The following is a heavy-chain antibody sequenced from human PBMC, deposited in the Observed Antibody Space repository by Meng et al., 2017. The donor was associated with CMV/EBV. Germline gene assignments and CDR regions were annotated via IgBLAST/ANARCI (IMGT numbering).Heavy chain of an antibody. J-gene: IGHJ4*02. D-gene: IGHD1-26*01. CDR3: ARGVGATGKADY. CDR2: INHSGST. CDR1: GGSFSGYY. Sequence: QVQLQQWGAGMLKPAATLSLTCAGYGGSFSGYYWSWIRQPPGKGLEWIGEINHSGSTNYNPSLKSRVTISVDTSKNQFSLKLSSVTAADTAVYYCARGVGATGKADYWGQGTLVTVSS. V-gene: IGHV4-34*01.